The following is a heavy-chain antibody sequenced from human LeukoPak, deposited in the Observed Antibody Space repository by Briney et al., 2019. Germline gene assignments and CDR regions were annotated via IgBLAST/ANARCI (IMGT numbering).Heavy chain of an antibody. CDR2: IYYSGST. D-gene: IGHD2-21*02. V-gene: IGHV4-59*12. CDR3: ARDTCGGDCRYYYYYMDV. CDR1: GGSISSYY. J-gene: IGHJ6*03. Sequence: PSETLSLTCTVSGGSISSYYWSWIRQPPGKGLEWIGYIYYSGSTYYNPSLKSRVTISVDTSKNQFSLKLSSVTAADTAVYYCARDTCGGDCRYYYYYMDVWGKGTTVTVSS.